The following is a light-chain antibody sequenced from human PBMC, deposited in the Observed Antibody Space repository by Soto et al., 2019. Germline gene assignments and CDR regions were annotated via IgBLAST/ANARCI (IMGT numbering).Light chain of an antibody. V-gene: IGKV2-28*01. CDR1: QSRLHSNGNNY. CDR3: MQSLQVCLT. Sequence: DVALTQSPLSLPVTPGGPASISCRASQSRLHSNGNNYLDWFLQKPGQSPQLLIYLGSNRASGVPDRFSGSGSGTDFTLTISRVEAEDVGVYYCMQSLQVCLTCGGGTKVEIK. CDR2: LGS. J-gene: IGKJ4*01.